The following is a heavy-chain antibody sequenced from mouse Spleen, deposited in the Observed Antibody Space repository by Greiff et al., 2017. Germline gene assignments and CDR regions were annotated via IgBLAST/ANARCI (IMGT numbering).Heavy chain of an antibody. CDR1: GYTFTSYW. V-gene: IGHV1-87*01. J-gene: IGHJ3*01. CDR3: AIGQLGLIY. CDR2: IYPGDGDT. Sequence: VKLQQSGAELARPGASVKLSCTASGYTFTSYWMQWVKQRPGQGLEWIGAIYPGDGDTRYTQKFKGKATLTADKSSSTAYMQLSSLTYEDSAVYYCAIGQLGLIYWGQGTLVTVSA. D-gene: IGHD3-1*01.